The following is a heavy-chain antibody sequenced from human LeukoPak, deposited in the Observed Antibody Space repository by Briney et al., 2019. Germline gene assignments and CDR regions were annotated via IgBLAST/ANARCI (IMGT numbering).Heavy chain of an antibody. Sequence: NAGGSLRLSCAASGFIFSNYAMSWVRQAPGKGLEWIGEINQSGSTNYNPSLKSRVTISVDTSKTQFSLKLHSVTAADTAVYYCARHAVVPVAVLWATGYYYYMDVWGKGTTVTVSS. CDR2: INQSGST. D-gene: IGHD2-2*01. CDR3: ARHAVVPVAVLWATGYYYYMDV. CDR1: GFIFSNYA. J-gene: IGHJ6*03. V-gene: IGHV4-34*01.